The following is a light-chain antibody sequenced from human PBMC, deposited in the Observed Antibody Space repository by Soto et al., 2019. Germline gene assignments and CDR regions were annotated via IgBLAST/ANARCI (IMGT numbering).Light chain of an antibody. J-gene: IGKJ1*01. CDR1: QSVSTN. CDR3: QQNKDWPGT. CDR2: GSS. Sequence: EIVMTQSPATLSVSPGERATLSCRASQSVSTNLAWYQQKLGQAPRVLIYGSSSRATGVPARFSGSGSGTEFTLTISSVQSEDFGVYYCQQNKDWPGTFGQGTKVDIK. V-gene: IGKV3-15*01.